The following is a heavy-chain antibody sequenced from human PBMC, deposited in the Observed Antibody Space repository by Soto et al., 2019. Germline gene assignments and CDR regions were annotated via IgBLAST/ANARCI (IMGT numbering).Heavy chain of an antibody. CDR2: IYYSGST. D-gene: IGHD2-15*01. J-gene: IGHJ6*02. CDR3: ARVCGGGGSCYSEYYYYGMDV. Sequence: QVQLQESGPGLVKPSQTLSLTCTVSGGSISSGGYYWSWIRQHPGKGLEWIGYIYYSGSTYYNPSLKTRVTISVDTSKHQFSLKLSSVTAADTAVYYCARVCGGGGSCYSEYYYYGMDVWGQGTTVTVSS. CDR1: GGSISSGGYY. V-gene: IGHV4-31*03.